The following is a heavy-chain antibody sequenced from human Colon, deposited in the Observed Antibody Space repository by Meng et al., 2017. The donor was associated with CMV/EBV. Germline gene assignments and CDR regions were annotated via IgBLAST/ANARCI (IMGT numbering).Heavy chain of an antibody. CDR2: ISSSGITI. D-gene: IGHD3-10*01. Sequence: GESLKISCEASGFTFRSSEINWVRQAPGKGLEWVSYISSSGITIYYADSVKGRFTISRDNAKNSLYLQMNSLRAEDTAVYYCARDNYGSGSYSQTYHFGMDVWGQGTTVTVSS. CDR1: GFTFRSSE. J-gene: IGHJ6*01. CDR3: ARDNYGSGSYSQTYHFGMDV. V-gene: IGHV3-48*03.